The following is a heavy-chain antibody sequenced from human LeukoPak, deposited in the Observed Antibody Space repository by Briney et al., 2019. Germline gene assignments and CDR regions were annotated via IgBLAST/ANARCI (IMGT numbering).Heavy chain of an antibody. V-gene: IGHV3-21*01. CDR1: GFTFSSYS. D-gene: IGHD2-2*01. Sequence: GGSLRLSCAASGFTFSSYSMNWVRQAPGKGLEWVSSISSSSSYIYYADSVKGRSTISRDNAKNSLYLQMNSLRAEDTAVYYCARDGLYCSSTSCYRYYFDYWGQGTLVTVSS. CDR3: ARDGLYCSSTSCYRYYFDY. CDR2: ISSSSSYI. J-gene: IGHJ4*02.